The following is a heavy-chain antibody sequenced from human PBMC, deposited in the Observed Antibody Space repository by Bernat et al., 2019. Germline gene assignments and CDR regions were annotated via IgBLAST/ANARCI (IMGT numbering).Heavy chain of an antibody. CDR2: IYSDGST. Sequence: EVQLVESGGNLVQPGGSLRLSCAASGFTVSSNYMSWVRQAPGKGLEWVSTIYSDGSTYYADSVKGRFVSSRDNSKNTLFLHMSRLRADDMDLYYCARQDDFWSGFVVWGQGTLVTVSS. CDR3: ARQDDFWSGFVV. D-gene: IGHD3-3*01. J-gene: IGHJ5*02. CDR1: GFTVSSNY. V-gene: IGHV3-66*04.